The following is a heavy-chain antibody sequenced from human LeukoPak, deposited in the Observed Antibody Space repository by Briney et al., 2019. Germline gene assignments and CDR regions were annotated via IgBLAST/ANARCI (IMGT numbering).Heavy chain of an antibody. V-gene: IGHV3-23*01. J-gene: IGHJ4*02. D-gene: IGHD1-26*01. CDR3: AKDLEGSPHYYFDY. CDR2: ISGSGGST. Sequence: GGSLRLSCAVSGITLSSYAMSWVRQAPGKGLEWVSAISGSGGSTYYADSVKGRFTISRDNSKNTLYLQMNSLRAEDTAVYYCAKDLEGSPHYYFDYWGQGTPVTVSS. CDR1: GITLSSYA.